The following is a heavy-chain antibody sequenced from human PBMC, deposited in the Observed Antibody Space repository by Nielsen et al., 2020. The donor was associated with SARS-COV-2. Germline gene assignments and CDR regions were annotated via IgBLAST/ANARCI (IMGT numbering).Heavy chain of an antibody. J-gene: IGHJ4*02. CDR3: ARDLGALSGEGFDY. V-gene: IGHV3-21*01. CDR1: GFTFSSYS. Sequence: GGSLRLSCAASGFTFSSYSVNWVRQAPGKGLEWVSSISSSSSYIYYADSVKGRFTISRDNAKNSLYLQMNSLRAEDTAVYYCARDLGALSGEGFDYWGQGTLVTVPS. CDR2: ISSSSSYI. D-gene: IGHD1-26*01.